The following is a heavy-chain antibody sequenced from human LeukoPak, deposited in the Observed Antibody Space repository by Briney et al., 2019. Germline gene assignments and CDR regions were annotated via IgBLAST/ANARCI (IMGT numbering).Heavy chain of an antibody. CDR2: IYYSGST. Sequence: SETLSLTCTVSGGSISSYYWSWIRQPPGKGLEWIGYIYYSGSTNYNPSLKSRVTISVDTSKNQFSLKLSSVTAADTAVYYCARLHYDSSGYYSFDYWGQGTLVTVSS. V-gene: IGHV4-59*08. CDR1: GGSISSYY. CDR3: ARLHYDSSGYYSFDY. D-gene: IGHD3-22*01. J-gene: IGHJ4*02.